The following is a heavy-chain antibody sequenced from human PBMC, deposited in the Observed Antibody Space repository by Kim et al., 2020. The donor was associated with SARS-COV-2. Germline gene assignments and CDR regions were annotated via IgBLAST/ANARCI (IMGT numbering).Heavy chain of an antibody. J-gene: IGHJ4*02. CDR3: ARDTVTPDY. D-gene: IGHD4-17*01. Sequence: GNPTYAQGFTGRFVFSLDTSVSTAYLQISSLKAEDTAVYYCARDTVTPDYWGQGTLVTVSS. V-gene: IGHV7-4-1*02. CDR2: GNP.